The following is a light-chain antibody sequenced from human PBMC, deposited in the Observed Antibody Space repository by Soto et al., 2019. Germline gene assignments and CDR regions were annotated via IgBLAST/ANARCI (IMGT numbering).Light chain of an antibody. CDR3: QQYYSTPRT. CDR1: QTVLYSSNNMNY. Sequence: DIVMTQSPDSLAVSLGERATINCKSSQTVLYSSNNMNYLAWYQQKPGQPPKLLIYWASTRESGVPDRFSGSGSGTDFPLTISSLQAEDVAVYYCQQYYSTPRTFGQGTKVEIK. CDR2: WAS. V-gene: IGKV4-1*01. J-gene: IGKJ1*01.